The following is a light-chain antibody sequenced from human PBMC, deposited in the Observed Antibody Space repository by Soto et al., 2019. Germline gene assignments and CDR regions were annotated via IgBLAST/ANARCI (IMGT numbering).Light chain of an antibody. CDR3: QQYYSYPPK. J-gene: IGKJ1*01. V-gene: IGKV1-8*01. CDR1: QGISSY. Sequence: AVRMTQSPSSLSASTGDRVTITCRASQGISSYLAWYQQKTGKAPKLLIYAASTLQSGVPSRFSGSGSGTDFTLTISCLQSEEFATYDCQQYYSYPPKFGQGTKVDIK. CDR2: AAS.